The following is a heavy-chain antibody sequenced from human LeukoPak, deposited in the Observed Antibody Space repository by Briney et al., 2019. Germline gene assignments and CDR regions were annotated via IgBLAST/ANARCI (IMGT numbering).Heavy chain of an antibody. CDR1: GGSISTYY. CDR3: ARCTSTSCYNFDY. V-gene: IGHV4-4*07. D-gene: IGHD2-2*02. CDR2: IYTTGGT. Sequence: SETLSLTCSVSGGSISTYYWSWIRQPAGKGLEWIGRIYTTGGTNYNPSLKSRVTISLDTSKNQFSLKLNSVTAADTAVYYCARCTSTSCYNFDYWGQGTLVTVSS. J-gene: IGHJ4*02.